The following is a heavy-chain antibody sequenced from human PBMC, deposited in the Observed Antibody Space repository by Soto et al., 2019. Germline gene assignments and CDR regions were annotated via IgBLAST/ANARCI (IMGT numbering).Heavy chain of an antibody. D-gene: IGHD3-3*01. J-gene: IGHJ3*02. CDR2: ISWNGGST. CDR3: ARIDGSFWSGYSAFDI. Sequence: GGSLRLSCAASGFTFDDYGMSWVRQGPGKGLEWVSGISWNGGSTGYASSVKGRFTISRDNAKNSLYLQMNSLRAEDTALYHCARIDGSFWSGYSAFDIWGQGTMVTVSS. CDR1: GFTFDDYG. V-gene: IGHV3-20*01.